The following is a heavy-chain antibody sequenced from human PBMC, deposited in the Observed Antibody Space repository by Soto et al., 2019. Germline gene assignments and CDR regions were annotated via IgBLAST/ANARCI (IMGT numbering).Heavy chain of an antibody. V-gene: IGHV3-33*01. CDR1: GFTFSSYG. CDR2: IWYDGSNK. J-gene: IGHJ6*02. CDR3: ARDAQGPRSSYYYGMDV. Sequence: QVQLVESGGGVVQPGRSLRLSCAASGFTFSSYGMHWVRQAPGKGLEWVAVIWYDGSNKYYADSVKGRFTISRDNSKNTLYLQMNSLRAEDTAVYYCARDAQGPRSSYYYGMDVWGQGTTVTVSS.